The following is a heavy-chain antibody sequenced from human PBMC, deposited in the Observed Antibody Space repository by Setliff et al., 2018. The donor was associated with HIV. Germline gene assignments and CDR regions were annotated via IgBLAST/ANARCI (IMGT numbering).Heavy chain of an antibody. D-gene: IGHD3-10*01. V-gene: IGHV4-4*09. CDR3: ARDSMVRGVIISSTHFDY. CDR2: IYTSGNT. Sequence: PSETLSLTCTVSGDSISSYSWNWIRQPPGEGLEWIGYIYTSGNTNYNPSLQSRVTMSVDTSKNQFSLNLNSVTAADTAVYYCARDSMVRGVIISSTHFDYWGQGTLVTVSS. CDR1: GDSISSYS. J-gene: IGHJ4*02.